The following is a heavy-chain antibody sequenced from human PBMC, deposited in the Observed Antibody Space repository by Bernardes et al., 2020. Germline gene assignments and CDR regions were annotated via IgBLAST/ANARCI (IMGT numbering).Heavy chain of an antibody. J-gene: IGHJ6*03. V-gene: IGHV1-69*06. D-gene: IGHD6-6*01. CDR1: GGTFTNHV. CDR3: ARDAVSTIAAHTYFYYYMDV. CDR2: IVPIFGTV. Sequence: SVKVSCKASGGTFTNHVISWVRQAPGQGLEWMGGIVPIFGTVNYAQRFQGRVTINADKSTSTVYMDLSSLRSEDTAVYYCARDAVSTIAAHTYFYYYMDVWGKGTTVTVSS.